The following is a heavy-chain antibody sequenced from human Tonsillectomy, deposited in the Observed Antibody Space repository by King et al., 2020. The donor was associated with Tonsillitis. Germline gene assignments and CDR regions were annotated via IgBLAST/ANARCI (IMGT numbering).Heavy chain of an antibody. CDR2: INHSGTT. Sequence: VQLQQWGAGLLKPSETLSLSCAVYIGSFSGYYWNWIRQPPGKGLEWIGEINHSGTTNYNSSLKSRVTISVDTSKIQFSLKLSSVTAADTAVYYCARERYCSGGRCYSGMDVWGQGTTVTVSS. CDR1: IGSFSGYY. D-gene: IGHD2-15*01. CDR3: ARERYCSGGRCYSGMDV. V-gene: IGHV4-34*01. J-gene: IGHJ6*02.